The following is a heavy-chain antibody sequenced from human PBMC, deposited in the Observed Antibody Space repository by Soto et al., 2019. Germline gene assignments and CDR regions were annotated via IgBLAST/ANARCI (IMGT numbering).Heavy chain of an antibody. CDR1: GFIFSSYG. D-gene: IGHD5-12*01. CDR2: IRYDGSNK. Sequence: QVQLVESGGGVVQPGRSLRLSCAPSGFIFSSYGMHWVRQAPGKGLEWVAVIRYDGSNKYYADSMRGRFTISRDNSKNRLYLQMNSLRAEDTALYYCARVKQGRGGYDSPFDYWGQGTLVTVSS. CDR3: ARVKQGRGGYDSPFDY. V-gene: IGHV3-33*01. J-gene: IGHJ4*02.